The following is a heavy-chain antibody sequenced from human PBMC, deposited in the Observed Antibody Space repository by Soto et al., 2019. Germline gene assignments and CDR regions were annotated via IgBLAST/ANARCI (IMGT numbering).Heavy chain of an antibody. Sequence: GGSLRLSCAASGFTFSDHYMDWVRQAPGKGLEWVGRTGNKANSYTTEYAASVKGRFTISRDDSKNSLYLQMNSLRAEDTAVYYCARSKREIAVAQPLIWFDPWGQGTLVTVSS. D-gene: IGHD6-19*01. J-gene: IGHJ5*02. CDR2: TGNKANSYTT. CDR3: ARSKREIAVAQPLIWFDP. V-gene: IGHV3-72*01. CDR1: GFTFSDHY.